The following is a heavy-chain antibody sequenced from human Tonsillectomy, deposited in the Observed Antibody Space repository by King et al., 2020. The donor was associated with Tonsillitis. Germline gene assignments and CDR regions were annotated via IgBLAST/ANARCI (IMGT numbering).Heavy chain of an antibody. Sequence: EVQLVESGGGLVQPGGSLRLSCAGSGFDFNTYSMNWVRQAPGKGLEWLSYISSSSSSKFYADSVKGRFTISRDNAKNSLYLQMNSLRDEDTAVYYCARDYNWAIDYWGQGNLVTVSS. CDR1: GFDFNTYS. J-gene: IGHJ4*02. CDR2: ISSSSSSK. V-gene: IGHV3-48*02. CDR3: ARDYNWAIDY. D-gene: IGHD1-1*01.